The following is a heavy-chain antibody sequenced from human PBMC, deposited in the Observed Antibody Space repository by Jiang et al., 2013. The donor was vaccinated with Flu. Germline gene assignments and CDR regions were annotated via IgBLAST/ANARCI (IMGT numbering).Heavy chain of an antibody. CDR2: IYYNGNT. CDR3: ARLSWFGGSTSQGYYFDY. V-gene: IGHV4-39*01. CDR1: GDSINNNIFY. Sequence: GPGLVKPSETLSLTCTVSGDSINNNIFYWGWIRQPPGKGLEWIGSIYYNGNTYYNPSLKSRLTISVDTSKNQFSLWLSSVTAADTAVYYCARLSWFGGSTSQGYYFDYWGQGTLVTVSS. J-gene: IGHJ4*02. D-gene: IGHD3-10*01.